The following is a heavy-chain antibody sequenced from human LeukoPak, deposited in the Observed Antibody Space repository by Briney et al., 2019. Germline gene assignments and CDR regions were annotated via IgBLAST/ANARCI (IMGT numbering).Heavy chain of an antibody. D-gene: IGHD2-15*01. CDR2: IYYSGST. Sequence: SETLSLTCTVSGGSISSYYWSWIRQPPGKGLEWFGYIYYSGSTNYNPSLKSRVTISVDTSKNQFSLKLSSVTAADTAVYYCARDRIGYFDYWGQGTLVTVSS. J-gene: IGHJ4*02. CDR1: GGSISSYY. CDR3: ARDRIGYFDY. V-gene: IGHV4-59*01.